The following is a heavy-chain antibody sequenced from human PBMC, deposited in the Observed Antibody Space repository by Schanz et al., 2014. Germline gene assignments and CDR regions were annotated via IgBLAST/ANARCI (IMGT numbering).Heavy chain of an antibody. V-gene: IGHV3-13*01. CDR1: GFAFSSHD. D-gene: IGHD2-15*01. CDR2: IHSTGET. CDR3: AKEAEIVVVVGTSMSGDFHH. J-gene: IGHJ1*01. Sequence: EVQLVESGGGLVQPGGSLRLSCVASGFAFSSHDMHWVRQVTGKGLQWVSAIHSTGETYYPDSVQGRFTISRENTKNSLYLQMTNLRAGDTAVYFCAKEAEIVVVVGTSMSGDFHHWGQGTLVTVSS.